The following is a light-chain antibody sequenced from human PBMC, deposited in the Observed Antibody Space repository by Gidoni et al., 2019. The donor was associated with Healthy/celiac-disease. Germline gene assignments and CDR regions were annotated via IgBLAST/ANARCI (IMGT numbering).Light chain of an antibody. V-gene: IGKV1-39*01. J-gene: IGKJ2*01. Sequence: DIQMTQSPSSLSASVGDRVTITYRASQSISSYLNWYQQKPGKAPKLLIYAASSLQSGVPSRFSGSGSGTDFTLTISSLQPEDFATYYCQKSYSTPPTFGQGTKLEIK. CDR1: QSISSY. CDR3: QKSYSTPPT. CDR2: AAS.